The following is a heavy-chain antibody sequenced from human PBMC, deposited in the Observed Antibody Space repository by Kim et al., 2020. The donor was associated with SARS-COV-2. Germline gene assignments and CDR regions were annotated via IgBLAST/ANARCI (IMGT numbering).Heavy chain of an antibody. Sequence: ESGKGRFTISRDNSETTLDLQMHSLRAEDTAVYYCARDIGGDYVHSFDSWGQGTMVTVCS. J-gene: IGHJ3*02. D-gene: IGHD4-17*01. CDR3: ARDIGGDYVHSFDS. V-gene: IGHV3-30*01.